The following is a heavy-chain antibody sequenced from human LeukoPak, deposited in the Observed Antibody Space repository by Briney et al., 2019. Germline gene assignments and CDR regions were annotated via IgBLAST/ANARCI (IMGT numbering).Heavy chain of an antibody. D-gene: IGHD6-13*01. J-gene: IGHJ4*02. V-gene: IGHV4-59*01. CDR1: GGSISRYY. CDR3: ATLYSSSWTLDY. Sequence: SETLSLTCSVFGGSISRYYWSWIRQPPGKGLEWIGYTHYSGSTSYNPSLKSRIIISVDTSKNQLSLKLSSVTAADTAVYYCATLYSSSWTLDYWGQGTLVTVSS. CDR2: THYSGST.